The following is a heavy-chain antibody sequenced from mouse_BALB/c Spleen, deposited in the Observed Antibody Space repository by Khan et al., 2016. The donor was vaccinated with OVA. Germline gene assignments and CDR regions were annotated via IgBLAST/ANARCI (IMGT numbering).Heavy chain of an antibody. V-gene: IGHV3-2*02. D-gene: IGHD4-1*01. CDR2: ISNSGNT. CDR3: ASELGRYYAMDY. Sequence: EVELVESGPGLVKPSQSLSLTCTVTGYSITSDYAWNWIRQFPGNKLVWMGYISNSGNTNYNPSLKSRISITRDTSKNQFFLQLNSVTTEDTATYYCASELGRYYAMDYWGQGTSVTVSS. CDR1: GYSITSDYA. J-gene: IGHJ4*01.